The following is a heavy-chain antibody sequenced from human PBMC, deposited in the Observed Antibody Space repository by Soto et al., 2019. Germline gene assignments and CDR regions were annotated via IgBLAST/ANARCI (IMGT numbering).Heavy chain of an antibody. CDR3: ARHVGYDFWSGYRHNYYYGMDV. J-gene: IGHJ6*02. V-gene: IGHV5-10-1*01. CDR1: GYSFTSYW. CDR2: IDPSDSYT. D-gene: IGHD3-3*01. Sequence: PGESLKISCKGSGYSFTSYWISWVRQMPGKGLEWMGRIDPSDSYTNYSPSFQGHVTISADKSTSTAYLQWSSLKASDTAMYYCARHVGYDFWSGYRHNYYYGMDVWGQGTTVTVSS.